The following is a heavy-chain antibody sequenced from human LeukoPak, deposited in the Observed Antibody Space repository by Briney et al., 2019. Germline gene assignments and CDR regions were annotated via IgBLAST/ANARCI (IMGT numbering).Heavy chain of an antibody. D-gene: IGHD3-22*01. CDR2: IIPILGIA. CDR1: GGTFSSYA. J-gene: IGHJ4*02. Sequence: SVKVSCKASGGTFSSYAISWVRQAPGQGLEWMGRIIPILGIANYAQKFQGRVTITADESTSTAYMELSSLRSEDTAVYYCARDLDYYDSSGHDYWGQGTLVTVSS. CDR3: ARDLDYYDSSGHDY. V-gene: IGHV1-69*04.